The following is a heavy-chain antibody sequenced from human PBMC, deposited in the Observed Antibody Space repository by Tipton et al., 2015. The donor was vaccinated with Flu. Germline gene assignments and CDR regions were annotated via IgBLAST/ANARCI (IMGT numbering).Heavy chain of an antibody. V-gene: IGHV4-30-4*01. CDR1: GGSINTGDFY. CDR2: IDYSGNA. J-gene: IGHJ4*02. Sequence: TLSLTCTVSGGSINTGDFYWSWIRQPPGKGLEWIGYIDYSGNAYHNPSLESRLTISIDTSKNQFSLKLTSVTAADTAVYFCATAGSGFQVVALDNWGQGTLVTVSS. CDR3: ATAGSGFQVVALDN. D-gene: IGHD2-15*01.